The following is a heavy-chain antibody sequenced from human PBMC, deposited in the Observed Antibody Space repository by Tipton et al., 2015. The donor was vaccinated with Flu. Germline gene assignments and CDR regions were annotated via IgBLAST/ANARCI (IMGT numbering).Heavy chain of an antibody. CDR2: IYTTGST. V-gene: IGHV4-4*07. J-gene: IGHJ3*02. Sequence: TLSLTCTVSGGSISGYYWTWIRQPPGKGLEWVGRIYTTGSTNYNPSLTSRVTMSLDTSENQLSLKLSSVTAADTAVYYCARDRSGSGSYYSAFDIWGQGTMVTVSS. D-gene: IGHD3-10*01. CDR3: ARDRSGSGSYYSAFDI. CDR1: GGSISGYY.